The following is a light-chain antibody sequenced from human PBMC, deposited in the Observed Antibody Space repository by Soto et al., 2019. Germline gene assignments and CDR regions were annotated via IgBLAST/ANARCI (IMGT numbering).Light chain of an antibody. V-gene: IGLV2-14*01. Sequence: QSALTQPASVSGSPGQSITIFCTGNSSDVGGYNYVSWYHQHPVKAPELMIYEVSNRLSGDSNRFSGSKSGNTASLTFSGLQAEDEADYYCSSYTISSTLHVVFGGGTKLTVL. CDR1: SSDVGGYNY. CDR3: SSYTISSTLHVV. J-gene: IGLJ2*01. CDR2: EVS.